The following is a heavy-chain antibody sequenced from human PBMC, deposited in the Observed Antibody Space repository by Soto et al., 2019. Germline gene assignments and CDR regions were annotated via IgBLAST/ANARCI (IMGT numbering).Heavy chain of an antibody. CDR3: TTEVYGDGIDY. Sequence: EVHLLESGGGLVQPGGSLRLSCVASGFTFSNAWMSWVRQAPGKGLEWVGRIKSKTDGGTTDYAAPVKGRFTISRDDSKNTLYLQMNSLKTEDTAVYYCTTEVYGDGIDYWGQGTLVTVSS. D-gene: IGHD4-17*01. J-gene: IGHJ4*02. CDR2: IKSKTDGGTT. V-gene: IGHV3-15*01. CDR1: GFTFSNAW.